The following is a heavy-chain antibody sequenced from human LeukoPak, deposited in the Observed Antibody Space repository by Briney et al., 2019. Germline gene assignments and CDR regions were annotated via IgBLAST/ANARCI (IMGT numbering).Heavy chain of an antibody. D-gene: IGHD6-19*01. V-gene: IGHV4-34*01. CDR3: ARGGGAVAAPLDY. J-gene: IGHJ4*02. CDR1: GGSFSGYY. Sequence: SETLSLTCAVYGGSFSGYYWSWIRRPPGKGLEWIGEINHSGSTNYNPSLKSRVTISVDTSKNQFSLKLSSVTAADTAVYYCARGGGAVAAPLDYWGQGTLVTVSS. CDR2: INHSGST.